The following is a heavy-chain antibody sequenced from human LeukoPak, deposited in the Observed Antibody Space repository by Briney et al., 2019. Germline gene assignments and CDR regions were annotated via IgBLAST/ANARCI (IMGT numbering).Heavy chain of an antibody. V-gene: IGHV3-66*01. CDR2: IYSGGST. CDR3: ARDGRYSGGFDY. Sequence: PGGSLRLSCAASEFSVGSNYMTWVRQAPGKGLEWVSLIYSGGSTYYADSVKGRFTISRNNSKNTLYLQMNSLRAEDTAVYYCARDGRYSGGFDYWGQGTLVTVSS. D-gene: IGHD1-26*01. J-gene: IGHJ4*02. CDR1: EFSVGSNY.